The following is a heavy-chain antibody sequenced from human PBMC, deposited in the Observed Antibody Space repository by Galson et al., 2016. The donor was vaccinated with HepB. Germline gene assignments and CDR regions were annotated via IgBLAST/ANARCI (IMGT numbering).Heavy chain of an antibody. CDR2: IYPGDSDV. CDR1: GYSFPSYW. CDR3: ASGPAMARIEY. Sequence: QSGAEVKKPGESLKISCKGSGYSFPSYWIGWVRQMPGKGLEWMGIIYPGDSDVRYSPSFQGQVTVSADKSVNTAYLQWNNLKASDTGIYYCASGPAMARIEYWGQGILVTVSS. V-gene: IGHV5-51*01. J-gene: IGHJ4*02. D-gene: IGHD5-24*01.